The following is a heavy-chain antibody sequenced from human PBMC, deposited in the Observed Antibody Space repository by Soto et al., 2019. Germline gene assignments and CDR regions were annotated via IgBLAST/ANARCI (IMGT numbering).Heavy chain of an antibody. Sequence: SETLSLTCTVSGGSISSYYWTWIRQPPGKGLEWIGYIYYSGSTNYNPSLKSRVTISVDTSKNQFSLKLSSVTAADTAVYYCARYYHDSSGYAADYWGQGTLVTVSS. CDR1: GGSISSYY. CDR2: IYYSGST. D-gene: IGHD3-22*01. V-gene: IGHV4-59*08. CDR3: ARYYHDSSGYAADY. J-gene: IGHJ4*02.